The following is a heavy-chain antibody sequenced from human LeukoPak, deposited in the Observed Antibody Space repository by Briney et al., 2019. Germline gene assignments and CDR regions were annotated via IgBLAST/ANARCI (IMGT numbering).Heavy chain of an antibody. CDR1: GGTFSSYA. D-gene: IGHD3-22*01. CDR2: IIPIFGTA. J-gene: IGHJ4*02. CDR3: ASSPYYYDSSGLSSVGYFDY. Sequence: SVKVSCKASGGTFSSYAISWVRQAPGQGLEWMGGIIPIFGTANYAQKFQGRVTITADESTSTAYMELSSLRSEDTAVYYCASSPYYYDSSGLSSVGYFDYWGQGTLVTVSS. V-gene: IGHV1-69*13.